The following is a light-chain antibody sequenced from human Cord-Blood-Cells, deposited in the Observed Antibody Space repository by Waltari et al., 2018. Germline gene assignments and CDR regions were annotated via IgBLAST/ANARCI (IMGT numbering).Light chain of an antibody. CDR2: EVS. J-gene: IGLJ1*01. CDR3: SSYAGSNNYV. CDR1: SSDVGGNNY. V-gene: IGLV2-8*01. Sequence: QSALTQPPSAPGSPGQSFTISCTGPSSDVGGNNYVSWYQQHPGKAPKLMIYEVSKRPSGVPDRFSGSKSGNTASLTVSGLQAEDEADYYCSSYAGSNNYVFGTGTKVTVL.